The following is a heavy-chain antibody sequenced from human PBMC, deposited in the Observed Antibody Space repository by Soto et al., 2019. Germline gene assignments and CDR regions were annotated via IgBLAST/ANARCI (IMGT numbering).Heavy chain of an antibody. Sequence: GGSLRLSCAASGFAFSRNDMNWVRQRPGKGLEWVSNINYSGVSTYYSDAVKGRFTISRDNSKNILYLEMNSLKVDDTAVYYCVTATNWEWGYWGQGALVTVAS. CDR3: VTATNWEWGY. CDR1: GFAFSRND. V-gene: IGHV3-23*01. D-gene: IGHD1-1*01. CDR2: INYSGVST. J-gene: IGHJ4*02.